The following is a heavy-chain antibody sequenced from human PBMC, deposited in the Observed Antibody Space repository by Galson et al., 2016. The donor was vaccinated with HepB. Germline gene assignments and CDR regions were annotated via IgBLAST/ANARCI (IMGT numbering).Heavy chain of an antibody. D-gene: IGHD1-26*01. Sequence: SVKVSCKVSGYTLSELFIHWVRQAPGKGLEWMGGFDPEAGKTIYAPKFQGRVTLTEDTSTDTAYMELSSLRSDDTAVYYCATIRTSMVGATTDHYYYAMDVWSHGTAVTVSS. CDR1: GYTLSELF. V-gene: IGHV1-24*01. CDR2: FDPEAGKT. J-gene: IGHJ6*02. CDR3: ATIRTSMVGATTDHYYYAMDV.